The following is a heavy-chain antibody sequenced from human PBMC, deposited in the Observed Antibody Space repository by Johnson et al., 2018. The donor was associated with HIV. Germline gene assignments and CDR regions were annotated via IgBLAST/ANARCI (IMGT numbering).Heavy chain of an antibody. V-gene: IGHV3-30*02. Sequence: QVQLVESGGGVVQPGGSLRLSCAASGFTFSSYGMHWVRQAPGKGLEWVAFIRYDGSNKYYVDSVNGRFTISRDNAKNALYLQMNSLRAEDTAVYYCARDYLDAFDIWGQGTMVTVSS. CDR3: ARDYLDAFDI. D-gene: IGHD3-16*02. CDR2: IRYDGSNK. CDR1: GFTFSSYG. J-gene: IGHJ3*02.